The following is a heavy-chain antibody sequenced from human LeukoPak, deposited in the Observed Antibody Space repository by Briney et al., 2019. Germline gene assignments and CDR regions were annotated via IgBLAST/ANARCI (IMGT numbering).Heavy chain of an antibody. CDR1: GFTVSSNY. V-gene: IGHV3-21*01. J-gene: IGHJ4*02. Sequence: GGSLRLSCAASGFTVSSNYMSWVRQAPGKGLEWVSSISSSSSYIYYADSVKGRFTISRDNAKNSLYLQMNSLRAEDTAVYYCARDCSSTSCPELDYWGQETLVTVSS. CDR3: ARDCSSTSCPELDY. D-gene: IGHD2-2*01. CDR2: ISSSSSYI.